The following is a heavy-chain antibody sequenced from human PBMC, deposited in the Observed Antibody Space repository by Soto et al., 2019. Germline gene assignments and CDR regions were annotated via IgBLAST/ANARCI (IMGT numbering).Heavy chain of an antibody. J-gene: IGHJ4*02. CDR2: IISSSSYI. V-gene: IGHV3-21*01. CDR3: ARDLPIFGVVIIAPDY. Sequence: EGSLRLSCAASGFTFSSYSMNWVRQAQGKGLEWVSSIISSSSYIYYADSVKGRFTISRDNAKNSLYLQMNSLRAEDTAVYYCARDLPIFGVVIIAPDYWGQGT. D-gene: IGHD3-3*01. CDR1: GFTFSSYS.